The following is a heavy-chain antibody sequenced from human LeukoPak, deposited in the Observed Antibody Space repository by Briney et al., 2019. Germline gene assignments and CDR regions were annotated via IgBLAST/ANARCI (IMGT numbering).Heavy chain of an antibody. D-gene: IGHD6-19*01. CDR1: GYTFTSYG. V-gene: IGHV1-2*02. J-gene: IGHJ4*02. CDR3: ARGGIAVAVPDY. Sequence: ASVKVSCKASGYTFTSYGISWVRQAPGQGLEWMGWINPNSGGTNYAQKFQGRVTMTRDTSISTAYMELSRLRSDDTAVYYCARGGIAVAVPDYWGQGTLVTASS. CDR2: INPNSGGT.